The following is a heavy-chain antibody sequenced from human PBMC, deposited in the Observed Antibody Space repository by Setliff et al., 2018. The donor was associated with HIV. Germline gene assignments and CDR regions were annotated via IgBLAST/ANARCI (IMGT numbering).Heavy chain of an antibody. V-gene: IGHV3-30*02. CDR3: AKDPFTSSWYGFDY. J-gene: IGHJ4*02. CDR2: IWNGGSHE. Sequence: GGSLRLSCVASGFSFNYHAMHWVRQAPGKGLEWVAAIWNGGSHETYADSVRGRFSISRDNSKNTLYLQMDSLRPEDTGFYYCAKDPFTSSWYGFDYWGQGALVTVSS. D-gene: IGHD6-13*01. CDR1: GFSFNYHA.